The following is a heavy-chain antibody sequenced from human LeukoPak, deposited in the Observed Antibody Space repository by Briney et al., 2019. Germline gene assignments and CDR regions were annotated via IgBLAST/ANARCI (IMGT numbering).Heavy chain of an antibody. D-gene: IGHD3-9*01. Sequence: SETLSLTCTVSGGSISNINYYWGWIRQPPGKGLEWIVSTYYSGSTYYNPSLKSRVTISVDTSENQFSLKLTSVTAADTAVYYCAREGEHYDFLTGYRTGPNAFDIWGQGTMVTVSS. V-gene: IGHV4-39*02. CDR3: AREGEHYDFLTGYRTGPNAFDI. J-gene: IGHJ3*02. CDR2: TYYSGST. CDR1: GGSISNINYY.